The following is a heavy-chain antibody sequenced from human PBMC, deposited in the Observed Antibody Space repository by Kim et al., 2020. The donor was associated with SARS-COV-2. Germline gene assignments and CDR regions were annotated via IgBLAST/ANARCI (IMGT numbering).Heavy chain of an antibody. Sequence: QSVKGRFTISKNHSKNTVYLQMTSLRAENTAVYYCARDDDDNHLGYYFDLWGQGPQLTVSS. V-gene: IGHV3-11*05. CDR3: ARDDDDNHLGYYFDL. D-gene: IGHD1-1*01. J-gene: IGHJ4*02.